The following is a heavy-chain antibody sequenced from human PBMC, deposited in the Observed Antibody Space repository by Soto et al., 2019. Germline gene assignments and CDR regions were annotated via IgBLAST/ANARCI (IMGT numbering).Heavy chain of an antibody. Sequence: GGSLRLSCAASGFTFSSYSMNWVRQAPGKGLEWVSSISSSSSYIYYADSVKGRFTISRDNAKNSLYLQMNSLRAEDTAVYYCARDGDSSGYYQSHDYWGQGTLVTVSS. D-gene: IGHD3-22*01. CDR1: GFTFSSYS. J-gene: IGHJ4*02. CDR3: ARDGDSSGYYQSHDY. V-gene: IGHV3-21*01. CDR2: ISSSSSYI.